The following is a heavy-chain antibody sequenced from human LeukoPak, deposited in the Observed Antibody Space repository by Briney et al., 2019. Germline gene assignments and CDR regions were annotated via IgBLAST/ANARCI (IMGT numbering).Heavy chain of an antibody. CDR2: INPRGGDT. V-gene: IGHV1-46*01. CDR3: ARDDDLSSSRFDW. J-gene: IGHJ1*01. Sequence: SVTLSCNASGYTFTSLYMRWVRQAHGQGLEWVGVINPRGGDTMYAQKFQRRVNMTRDTPTSTVYRDLSSLRSEDTAVYYCARDDDLSSSRFDWGGEATLVTVPS. D-gene: IGHD3-9*01. CDR1: GYTFTSLY.